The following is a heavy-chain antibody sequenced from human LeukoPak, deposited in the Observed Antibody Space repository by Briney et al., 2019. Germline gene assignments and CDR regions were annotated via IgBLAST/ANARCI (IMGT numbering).Heavy chain of an antibody. CDR3: AKDFTRRIAVAGIPAN. CDR2: IRGSAGNA. D-gene: IGHD6-19*01. V-gene: IGHV3-23*01. Sequence: GGTLRLSCAASGFIFSNNGMSWVRQAPGRGLEWVSSIRGSAGNAYYADSVKGRFTISRDNAKNSLYLQMNSLRAEDTALYYCAKDFTRRIAVAGIPANWGQGTLVTVSS. CDR1: GFIFSNNG. J-gene: IGHJ4*02.